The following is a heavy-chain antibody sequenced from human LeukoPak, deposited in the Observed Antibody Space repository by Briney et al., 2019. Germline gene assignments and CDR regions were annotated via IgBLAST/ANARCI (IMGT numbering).Heavy chain of an antibody. V-gene: IGHV3-48*03. Sequence: PGGFLRLSCAASGFTFSSYEMNWVRQAPGKGLEWVSYISSSGSTIYYADSVKGRFTISRDNAKNSLYLQMNSLRAEDTAVYYCARGHYDILTGTDYWGQGTLVTVSS. J-gene: IGHJ4*02. CDR2: ISSSGSTI. CDR1: GFTFSSYE. CDR3: ARGHYDILTGTDY. D-gene: IGHD3-9*01.